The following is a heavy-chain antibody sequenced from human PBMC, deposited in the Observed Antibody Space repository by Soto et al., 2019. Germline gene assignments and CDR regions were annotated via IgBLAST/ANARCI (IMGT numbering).Heavy chain of an antibody. D-gene: IGHD3-3*01. CDR1: GYSFTSYW. CDR2: IDPSDSYI. V-gene: IGHV5-10-1*01. Sequence: GESLKISCKGSGYSFTSYWISWVRQMPGKGLEWMGRIDPSDSYINYSPSFQGHVTISADKSISTAYLQWSSLKASDTAMYYCARKNTIFEVMDAFEIWGQGTMVTVSS. CDR3: ARKNTIFEVMDAFEI. J-gene: IGHJ3*02.